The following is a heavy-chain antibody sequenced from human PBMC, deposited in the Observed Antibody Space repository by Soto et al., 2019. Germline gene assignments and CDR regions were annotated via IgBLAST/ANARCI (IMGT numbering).Heavy chain of an antibody. D-gene: IGHD3-3*01. CDR1: GYTFTSYA. Sequence: SGKGSFKASGYTFTSYARHWVRQAPGQSLEWIGWIIVGNGNTNYAQKFQDRVTITRDMSTSTASMELSSLRSEDTAVYYCAAALRFLASEWYYLDVWGKGTTLTVSS. CDR3: AAALRFLASEWYYLDV. J-gene: IGHJ6*03. CDR2: IIVGNGNT. V-gene: IGHV1-58*02.